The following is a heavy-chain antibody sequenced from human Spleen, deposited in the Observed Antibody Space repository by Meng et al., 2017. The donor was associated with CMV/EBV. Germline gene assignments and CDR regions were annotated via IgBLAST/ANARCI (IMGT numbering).Heavy chain of an antibody. J-gene: IGHJ6*02. CDR1: GGSISSTTYY. CDR3: AREDIVVVEHGMDV. V-gene: IGHV4-39*07. D-gene: IGHD2-2*01. Sequence: SETLSLTCTVSGGSISSTTYYWGWIRQPPGKGLEWIGEINHSGSTNYNPSLKSRVTISVDTSKNQFSLKLSSVTAADTAVYYCAREDIVVVEHGMDVWGQGTTVTVSS. CDR2: INHSGST.